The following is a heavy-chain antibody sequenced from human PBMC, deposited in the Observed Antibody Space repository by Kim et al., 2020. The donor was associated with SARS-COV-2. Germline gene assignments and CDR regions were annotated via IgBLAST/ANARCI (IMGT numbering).Heavy chain of an antibody. J-gene: IGHJ4*02. CDR1: GFTFSSYA. Sequence: GGSLRLSCAASGFTFSSYAMHWVRQAPGKGLEWVAVISYDGSNKYYADSVKGRFTISRDHSKNTLYLQMNSLRAEDTAVYYCARDEYYDILTGTTIDYWGQGTLVTVSS. V-gene: IGHV3-30*04. D-gene: IGHD3-9*01. CDR3: ARDEYYDILTGTTIDY. CDR2: ISYDGSNK.